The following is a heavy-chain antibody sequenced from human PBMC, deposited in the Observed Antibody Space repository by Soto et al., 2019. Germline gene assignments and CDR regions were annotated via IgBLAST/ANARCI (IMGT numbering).Heavy chain of an antibody. V-gene: IGHV4-59*08. CDR2: IYYSGST. CDR1: GGSISSYY. D-gene: IGHD3-22*01. CDR3: ARHGSHYYDSSGYYIDY. J-gene: IGHJ4*02. Sequence: PSETLSLTCTVSGGSISSYYWSWIRQPPGKGLEWIGYIYYSGSTNYNPSLKSRVTISVDTSKNQFSLKLSSVTAADTAVYYCARHGSHYYDSSGYYIDYWGQGTLVTVSS.